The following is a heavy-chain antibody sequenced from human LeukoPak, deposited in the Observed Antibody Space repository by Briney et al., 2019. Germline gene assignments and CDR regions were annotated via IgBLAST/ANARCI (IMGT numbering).Heavy chain of an antibody. CDR2: FYHGGST. J-gene: IGHJ4*02. CDR1: GYSISTGYY. CDR3: ARGDYYGSGISLGY. D-gene: IGHD3-10*01. V-gene: IGHV4-38-2*02. Sequence: SETLSLTCTVSGYSISTGYYWDWIRQPPGKGLEWIGTFYHGGSTYYNPSLKSRVTISVDTSKNQFSLKLSSVTAADTAVYYCARGDYYGSGISLGYWGQGTLVTVSS.